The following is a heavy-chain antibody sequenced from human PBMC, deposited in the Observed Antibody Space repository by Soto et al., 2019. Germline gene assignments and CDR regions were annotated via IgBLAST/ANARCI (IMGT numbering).Heavy chain of an antibody. J-gene: IGHJ6*02. CDR1: GFIVSSHY. CDR3: ARVVRDSWDPRGYGLDV. V-gene: IGHV3-53*01. D-gene: IGHD1-26*01. CDR2: LYSSGLT. Sequence: PGGSLRLSCAASGFIVSSHYMTWVRQAPGKGLEWVAVLYSSGLTYYADSVKGRSRISRVNSNNTLFLQLDGVRAEDTAVYYYARVVRDSWDPRGYGLDVWGQGTTVTVSS.